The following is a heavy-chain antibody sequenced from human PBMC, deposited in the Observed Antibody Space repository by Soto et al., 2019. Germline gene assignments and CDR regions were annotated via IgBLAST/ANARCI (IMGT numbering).Heavy chain of an antibody. Sequence: QLQLQESGPGLVKPSETLSLTCTVSGGSISSSSYYWGWIRQPPGKGLEWIGSIYYSGSTYYNPSLKSRVTISVDTSKNQFSLNLSSVTAADTAVYYCARHLPHIAVAGPFDYWGQGTLVTVSS. D-gene: IGHD6-19*01. J-gene: IGHJ4*02. CDR2: IYYSGST. V-gene: IGHV4-39*01. CDR1: GGSISSSSYY. CDR3: ARHLPHIAVAGPFDY.